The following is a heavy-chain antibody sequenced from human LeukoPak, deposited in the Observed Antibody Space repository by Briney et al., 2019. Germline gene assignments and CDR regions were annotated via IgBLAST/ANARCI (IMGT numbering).Heavy chain of an antibody. CDR2: IYYSGST. V-gene: IGHV4-59*08. CDR3: ARRIVVVPAATGEYYYYGMDV. J-gene: IGHJ6*02. D-gene: IGHD2-2*01. CDR1: GGSTTRYY. Sequence: PSETLSLTCTVTGGSTTRYYWSWIRQSPGKGLEWIGYIYYSGSTYYNPSLKSRVTISVDTSKNQFSLKLSSVTAADTAVYYCARRIVVVPAATGEYYYYGMDVWDQGTTVTVSS.